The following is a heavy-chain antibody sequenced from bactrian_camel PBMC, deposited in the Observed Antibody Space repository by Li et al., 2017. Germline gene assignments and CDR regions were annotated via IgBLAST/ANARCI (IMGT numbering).Heavy chain of an antibody. CDR2: IDSDGST. Sequence: VQLVESGGGSVRAGGSLRLACAASRYAYCKYDMSWYRQGPGKEREFVSAIDSDGSTWYADSVKGRFTISRDEANNTLYLQMNSLMTEDTAAYYCAVRTIIENLTCGAFDYWGQGTQVTVS. V-gene: IGHV3S55*01. CDR3: AVRTIIENLTCGAFDY. CDR1: RYAYCKYD. D-gene: IGHD2*01. J-gene: IGHJ6*01.